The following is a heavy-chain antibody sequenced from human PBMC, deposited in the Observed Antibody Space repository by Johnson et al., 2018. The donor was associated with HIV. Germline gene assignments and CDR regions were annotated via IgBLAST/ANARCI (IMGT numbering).Heavy chain of an antibody. CDR2: IYSGDST. CDR1: GFTVSSNY. CDR3: ANFYTDNTLGLFGAFDI. D-gene: IGHD1-1*01. V-gene: IGHV3-66*01. J-gene: IGHJ3*02. Sequence: MLLVESGGGLVQPGGSLRLSCAASGFTVSSNYMSWVRQAPGKGLEWVSVIYSGDSTYYADSVKGRFTISRDNSKNTLYLQMNSLRAEDTAVYYCANFYTDNTLGLFGAFDIWGQGTMVTVSS.